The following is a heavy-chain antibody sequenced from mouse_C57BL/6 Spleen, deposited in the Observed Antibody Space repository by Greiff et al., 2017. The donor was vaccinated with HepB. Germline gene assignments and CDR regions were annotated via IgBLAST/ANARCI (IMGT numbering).Heavy chain of an antibody. D-gene: IGHD1-1*01. V-gene: IGHV1-66*01. J-gene: IGHJ2*01. Sequence: VQLQESGPELVKPGASVKISCKASGYSFTSYYIHWVKQRPGQGLEWIGWIYPGSGNTKYNEKFKGKATLTADTSSSTAYMQLSSLTSEDSAVYYCARGITTVVAKDYFDYWGQGTTLTVSS. CDR2: IYPGSGNT. CDR1: GYSFTSYY. CDR3: ARGITTVVAKDYFDY.